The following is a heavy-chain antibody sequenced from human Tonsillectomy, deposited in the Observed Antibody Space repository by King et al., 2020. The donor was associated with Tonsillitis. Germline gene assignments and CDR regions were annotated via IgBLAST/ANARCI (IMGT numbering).Heavy chain of an antibody. V-gene: IGHV4-34*01. Sequence: VQLQQWGARLLKPSETLSLTCAVYGGSFSGYYWTWIRQPPGKGLEWIGEINHSVSTNYNPSLRSRVTISVDTSKNQFSLTLSSVTAADTSVYYCARGGVTVFGVIVADSYYYYMDVWGKGTTVTVSS. CDR1: GGSFSGYY. J-gene: IGHJ6*03. CDR3: ARGGVTVFGVIVADSYYYYMDV. D-gene: IGHD3-3*01. CDR2: INHSVST.